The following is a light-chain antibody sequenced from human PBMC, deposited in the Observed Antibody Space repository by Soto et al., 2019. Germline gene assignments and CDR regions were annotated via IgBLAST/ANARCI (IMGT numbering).Light chain of an antibody. J-gene: IGKJ4*01. CDR2: SAS. Sequence: DMPMTQSPSSLSASVGDRVTITCRASQGLGNYLAWYQQKPGKAPKLLIYSASRLQSGVPSRFSGSGSGTDFTLTISGLQPEDVATYYCLTYSGHQLSLGGGTKLEI. CDR3: LTYSGHQLS. V-gene: IGKV1-27*01. CDR1: QGLGNY.